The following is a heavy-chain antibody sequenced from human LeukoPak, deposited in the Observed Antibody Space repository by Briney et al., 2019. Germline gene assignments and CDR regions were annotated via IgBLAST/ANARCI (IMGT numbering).Heavy chain of an antibody. CDR1: VFTFSSYA. Sequence: GGSLRLSCAASVFTFSSYAMHWVRQAPGKGLEWVAVISKDGSNKYYADSVKGRFTISRDNSKNTLYLEMNSLRTEDTAVYYCAKDKYYSSGTFFDYWGQGTLVTVSS. V-gene: IGHV3-30*18. CDR3: AKDKYYSSGTFFDY. CDR2: ISKDGSNK. J-gene: IGHJ4*02. D-gene: IGHD3-10*01.